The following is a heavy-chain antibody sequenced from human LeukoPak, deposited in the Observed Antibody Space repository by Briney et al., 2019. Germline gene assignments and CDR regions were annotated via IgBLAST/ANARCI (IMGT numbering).Heavy chain of an antibody. CDR1: GFTFSSYG. CDR2: IWYDGSNK. J-gene: IGHJ4*02. V-gene: IGHV3-33*01. Sequence: GGSLRLSCAASGFTFSSYGMHWVRQAPGKGLEWVAVIWYDGSNKYYADSVKGRFTISRDNSKNTLYLQMNSLRPEDTAVYYCARESGSYHPFDFWGQGTLVTVSS. D-gene: IGHD1-26*01. CDR3: ARESGSYHPFDF.